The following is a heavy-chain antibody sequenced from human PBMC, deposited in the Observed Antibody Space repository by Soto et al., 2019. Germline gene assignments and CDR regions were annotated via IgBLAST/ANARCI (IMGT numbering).Heavy chain of an antibody. CDR1: GGTFSSYA. CDR2: IIPIFGTA. J-gene: IGHJ5*02. Sequence: SVKVSCKASGGTFSSYAISWLRQAPGQGLEWMGGIIPIFGTANYAQKFQGRVTITRDTSASTAYMELSSLRSEDTAVYYCARGFPLWFDPWGQGTLVTVSS. V-gene: IGHV1-69*05. D-gene: IGHD3-3*01. CDR3: ARGFPLWFDP.